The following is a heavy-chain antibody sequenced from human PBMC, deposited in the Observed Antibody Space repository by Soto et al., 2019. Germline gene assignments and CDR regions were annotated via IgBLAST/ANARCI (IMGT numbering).Heavy chain of an antibody. CDR2: INDDGIST. Sequence: EVQLVESGGGLVPPGGSLRLSCAASGFTFRMYWMHWVRQVPGKGPEWVSRINDDGISTNYADSVKGRFTISRDNAKNTLYLQMDSLRADDTGVYYCVRDFRGAVAGSEFDHWGQGTLVTVSS. CDR1: GFTFRMYW. D-gene: IGHD6-19*01. V-gene: IGHV3-74*01. CDR3: VRDFRGAVAGSEFDH. J-gene: IGHJ4*02.